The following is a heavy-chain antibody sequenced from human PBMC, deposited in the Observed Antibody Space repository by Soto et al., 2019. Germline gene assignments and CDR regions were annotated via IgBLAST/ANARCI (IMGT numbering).Heavy chain of an antibody. J-gene: IGHJ6*02. CDR2: ISVYNGDT. V-gene: IGHV1-18*04. CDR3: ARDPPYGSGTDGRGGRDV. CDR1: GYNFISYG. D-gene: IGHD3-10*01. Sequence: QVQLVQSETEVKKPGASVKVSCKASGYNFISYGISWVRQAPGQGLEWMGWISVYNGDTNYAQKLQGRVTMTTDTSTSTAYMELRSLRSGDTAVYYCARDPPYGSGTDGRGGRDVWGQGTTVIVSS.